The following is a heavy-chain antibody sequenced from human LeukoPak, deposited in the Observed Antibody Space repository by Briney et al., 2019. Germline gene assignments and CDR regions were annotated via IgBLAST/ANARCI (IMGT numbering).Heavy chain of an antibody. D-gene: IGHD3-10*01. CDR1: GYTSTRYG. J-gene: IGHJ3*02. CDR3: ARDQYYYGSGKYAFDI. CDR2: ISAYNGNT. V-gene: IGHV1-18*01. Sequence: GASVKVSCKASGYTSTRYGISWVRQAPGQGLEWMGWISAYNGNTNYSQKLQGRVTMTTDTSTSTAYMELRSLRSDDTAVYYCARDQYYYGSGKYAFDIWGQGTMVTVSS.